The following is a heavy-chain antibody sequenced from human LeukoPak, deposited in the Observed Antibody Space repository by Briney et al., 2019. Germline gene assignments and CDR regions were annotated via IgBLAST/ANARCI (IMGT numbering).Heavy chain of an antibody. D-gene: IGHD6-13*01. Sequence: GGSLRLSCTASTLTLNNYGMSWVRQAPGKGLEWVANIKQDGSEKYHVDSVKGRFTISRDNAKNSLYLQMNSLRAEDTAVYYCASRAGYTGSWSAFDYWGQGTLVTAPS. J-gene: IGHJ4*02. CDR3: ASRAGYTGSWSAFDY. CDR2: IKQDGSEK. V-gene: IGHV3-7*05. CDR1: TLTLNNYG.